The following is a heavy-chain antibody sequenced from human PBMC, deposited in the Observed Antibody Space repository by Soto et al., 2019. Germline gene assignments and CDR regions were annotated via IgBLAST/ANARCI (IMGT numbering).Heavy chain of an antibody. D-gene: IGHD6-6*01. J-gene: IGHJ4*02. CDR1: GFTFSNYA. V-gene: IGHV3-23*01. CDR3: AKIGSSSSVSLPLVLLDY. Sequence: GSLRLSCAASGFTFSNYAMSWVRQSPGKGLEWVSAIPGSGGSTYYTGSVKGRFTISRDNSKNTLYLQMNSLRVEDTAVYYCAKIGSSSSVSLPLVLLDYWGQGALVTVSS. CDR2: IPGSGGST.